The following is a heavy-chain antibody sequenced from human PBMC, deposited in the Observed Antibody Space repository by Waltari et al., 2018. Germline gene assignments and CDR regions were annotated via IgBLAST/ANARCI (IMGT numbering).Heavy chain of an antibody. Sequence: QVQLVESGGGVVQPGGSLRSSCAALGLTCRSYGRHWVRTAPGQGLEWVAFIRYDGSNKYYADSVKGRFTISRDNSKNTLYLQMNSLRAEDTAVYYCAKDLLDFWSEYYFDYWGQGTLVTVSS. V-gene: IGHV3-30*02. CDR3: AKDLLDFWSEYYFDY. J-gene: IGHJ4*02. D-gene: IGHD3-3*01. CDR1: GLTCRSYG. CDR2: IRYDGSNK.